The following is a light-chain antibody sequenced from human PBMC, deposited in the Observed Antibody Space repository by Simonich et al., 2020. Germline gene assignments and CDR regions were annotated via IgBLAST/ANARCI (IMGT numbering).Light chain of an antibody. CDR1: SSDVGGYNY. J-gene: IGLJ2*01. CDR2: DFS. Sequence: QSALTQPASVSGSPGQSITISCTGISSDVGGYNYVSWYQQHPGKAPKLMIYDFSKRPSGVSNRFSGAKSGNTASLTISGLQAEDEADYYCSSYTSSSTLVFGGGTKLTVL. CDR3: SSYTSSSTLV. V-gene: IGLV2-14*01.